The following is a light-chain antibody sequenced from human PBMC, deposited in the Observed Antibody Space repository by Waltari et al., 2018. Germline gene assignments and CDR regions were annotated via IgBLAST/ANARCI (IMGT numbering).Light chain of an antibody. CDR3: QSFDNNLSGSV. J-gene: IGLJ3*02. CDR2: GNT. CDR1: SSNFGAGYD. V-gene: IGLV1-40*01. Sequence: QSVLTQSPSMSGAPGQKVTIPCTGGSSNFGAGYDVHWYQQFPGAAPKLLIFGNTNRASGVPGRFSGSKSGTSASLAIAGLQSEDEAVYYCQSFDNNLSGSVFGGGTKLTVL.